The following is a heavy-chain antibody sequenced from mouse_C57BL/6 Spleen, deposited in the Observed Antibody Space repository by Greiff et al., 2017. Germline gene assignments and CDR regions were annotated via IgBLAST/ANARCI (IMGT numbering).Heavy chain of an antibody. CDR1: GFNIKDDY. CDR2: IDPENGDT. CDR3: TTGIYYPWY. D-gene: IGHD1-1*01. V-gene: IGHV14-4*01. Sequence: EVQLQESGAELVRPGASVKLSCTASGFNIKDDYMHWVKQRPEQGLEWIGWIDPENGDTEYASKFQGKATITADTSSNTAYLQLSSLTSEDTAVYYCTTGIYYPWYWGQGTTLTVSS. J-gene: IGHJ2*01.